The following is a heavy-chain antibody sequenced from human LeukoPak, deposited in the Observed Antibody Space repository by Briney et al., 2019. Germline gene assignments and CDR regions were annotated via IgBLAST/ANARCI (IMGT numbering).Heavy chain of an antibody. V-gene: IGHV4-34*01. CDR1: GGSFSGYY. Sequence: SETLSLTCAVYGGSFSGYYWSWIRQPPGKGLEWIGEINHSGSTNYNPSLKSRVTISVDTSKNQFSLKLSSVTAADTAVYYCARVATITMIVVVITKGGWFDPWGQGTLVTVSS. CDR2: INHSGST. J-gene: IGHJ5*02. CDR3: ARVATITMIVVVITKGGWFDP. D-gene: IGHD3-22*01.